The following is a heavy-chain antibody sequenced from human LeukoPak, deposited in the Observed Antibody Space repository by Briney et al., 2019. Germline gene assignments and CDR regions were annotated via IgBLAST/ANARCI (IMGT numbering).Heavy chain of an antibody. CDR3: AKWETVNGYFDL. J-gene: IGHJ2*01. CDR2: ISWNGAST. D-gene: IGHD1-26*01. CDR1: GFIFDDYA. V-gene: IGHV3-43D*04. Sequence: PGGSLRLSCAASGFIFDDYAMHWVRQAPGKGLGWVSLISWNGASTFYADSVKGRFTISRGNSKNSLYLQMHSLRVEDTALYYCAKWETVNGYFDLWGRGTLVTVSS.